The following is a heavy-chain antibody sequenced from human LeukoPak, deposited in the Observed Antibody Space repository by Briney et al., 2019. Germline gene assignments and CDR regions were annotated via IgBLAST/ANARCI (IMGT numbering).Heavy chain of an antibody. D-gene: IGHD6-13*01. Sequence: AAVKVSCEASGYTFTSYGVSWVRQAPGQGLEWGGWIFAYNGNTSYAQKLQSRVTMTTDTTTSTAYMELRSLRSDDTAVYYCARPGMAAAGFDPWGQRTPVTVSS. CDR2: IFAYNGNT. CDR1: GYTFTSYG. CDR3: ARPGMAAAGFDP. V-gene: IGHV1-18*01. J-gene: IGHJ5*02.